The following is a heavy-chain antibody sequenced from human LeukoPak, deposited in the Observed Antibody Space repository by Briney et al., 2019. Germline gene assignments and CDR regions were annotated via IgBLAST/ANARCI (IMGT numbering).Heavy chain of an antibody. V-gene: IGHV3-23*01. J-gene: IGHJ4*02. CDR2: INNSGGTT. D-gene: IGHD6-13*01. Sequence: GGSLRLSCAASGFTFSSYAVSWVRQAPAKGLEWVSSINNSGGTTYYADSVKGRFTTSRDNSKNTLYLQMNSLRAEDTAAYFCAKSWEILSSSWYLSFDNWGQGILVSVSS. CDR3: AKSWEILSSSWYLSFDN. CDR1: GFTFSSYA.